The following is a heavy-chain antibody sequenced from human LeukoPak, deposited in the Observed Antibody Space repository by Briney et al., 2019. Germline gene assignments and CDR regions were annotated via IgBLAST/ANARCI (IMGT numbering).Heavy chain of an antibody. J-gene: IGHJ5*02. V-gene: IGHV4-59*08. CDR2: IYYSGST. CDR3: ARRLINTVRGRGIDP. CDR1: GGSISSYY. D-gene: IGHD3-10*01. Sequence: SETLSLTCTVSGGSISSYYWSWIRQPPGKGLEWIGYIYYSGSTNYNPSLKSRVTISVDTSKNQFSLTLTSVTAADTSLYYCARRLINTVRGRGIDPWGQGTLVTVTS.